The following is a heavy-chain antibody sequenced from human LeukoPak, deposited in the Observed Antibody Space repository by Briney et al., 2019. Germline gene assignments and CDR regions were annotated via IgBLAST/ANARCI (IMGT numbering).Heavy chain of an antibody. CDR3: ATTHTIGWNFDY. Sequence: GESLKISCMGSGYSFTSYWISWVRQMPGKGLEWMGKIDPSDSYTNYSPSFQGHVTISADKSIGTAYLQWSSLKASDTAMYYCATTHTIGWNFDYWGQGTLVTVSS. CDR2: IDPSDSYT. J-gene: IGHJ4*02. V-gene: IGHV5-10-1*01. CDR1: GYSFTSYW. D-gene: IGHD6-19*01.